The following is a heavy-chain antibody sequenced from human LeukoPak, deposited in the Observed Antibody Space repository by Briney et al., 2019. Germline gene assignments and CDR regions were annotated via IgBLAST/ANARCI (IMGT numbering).Heavy chain of an antibody. CDR1: GITFSSYW. Sequence: GGSLRLSCAASGITFSSYWMHWVRQVPGKGLVWVARINPNGKITTYTDSVKGRFTISRDNAKNTLYLQMNSLSAEDTAVYYCARDFAGDRDYWGQGTLVTVSS. CDR2: INPNGKIT. D-gene: IGHD4-17*01. J-gene: IGHJ4*02. CDR3: ARDFAGDRDY. V-gene: IGHV3-74*01.